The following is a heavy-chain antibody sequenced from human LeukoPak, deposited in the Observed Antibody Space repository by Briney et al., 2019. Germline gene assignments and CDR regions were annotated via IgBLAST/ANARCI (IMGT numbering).Heavy chain of an antibody. CDR1: GGSSSGYY. V-gene: IGHV4-34*01. CDR3: ARVNYYDSSGSVDAFDI. D-gene: IGHD3-22*01. CDR2: INHSGST. J-gene: IGHJ3*02. Sequence: PSETLSLTCAVYGGSSSGYYWSWIRQPPGKGLEWIGEINHSGSTNYNPSLKSRVTISVDRSKNQFSLKLSSVTAADTAVYYCARVNYYDSSGSVDAFDIWGQGTMVTVSS.